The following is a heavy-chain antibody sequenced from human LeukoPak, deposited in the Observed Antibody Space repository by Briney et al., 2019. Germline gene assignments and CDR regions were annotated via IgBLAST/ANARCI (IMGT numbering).Heavy chain of an antibody. Sequence: ASVKVSCKASGYTFTGYYMHWVRQAPGQGLEWMGWINPNSGGTNYAQRFQGRVTMTRDTPISTAYMELSRLRSDDTAVYYCARGVGTTGTTLFDRNYYYYGMDVWGQGTTVTVSS. J-gene: IGHJ6*02. D-gene: IGHD1-1*01. CDR3: ARGVGTTGTTLFDRNYYYYGMDV. CDR1: GYTFTGYY. V-gene: IGHV1-2*02. CDR2: INPNSGGT.